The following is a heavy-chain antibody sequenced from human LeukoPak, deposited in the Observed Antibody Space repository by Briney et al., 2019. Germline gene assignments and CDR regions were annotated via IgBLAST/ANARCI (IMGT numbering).Heavy chain of an antibody. J-gene: IGHJ3*01. Sequence: SETLSLTCTVSGGSISSSSYYWGWIRQSPGQGLEWIGSLNSRGNTYNNPSLKSRVTISVDRSKNQFSLRLTSLTAADTAVYYCARDRYIVASLGDAFDLWGQGTLVTVSS. CDR3: ARDRYIVASLGDAFDL. V-gene: IGHV4-39*07. CDR2: LNSRGNT. CDR1: GGSISSSSYY. D-gene: IGHD5-12*01.